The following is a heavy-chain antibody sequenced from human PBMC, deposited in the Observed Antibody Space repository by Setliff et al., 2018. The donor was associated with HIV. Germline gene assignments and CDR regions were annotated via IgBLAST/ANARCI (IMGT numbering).Heavy chain of an antibody. D-gene: IGHD6-13*01. Sequence: GASVKVSCKASGYTFTNYDINWVRQATGQALEWMGWMNPNSGSTGYAQKFQGRVTITRNTSISTAYMEMSSLRSEDTAVYYCARADSSNWYHVGYWGQGTLVTVSS. CDR3: ARADSSNWYHVGY. J-gene: IGHJ4*02. CDR2: MNPNSGST. CDR1: GYTFTNYD. V-gene: IGHV1-8*01.